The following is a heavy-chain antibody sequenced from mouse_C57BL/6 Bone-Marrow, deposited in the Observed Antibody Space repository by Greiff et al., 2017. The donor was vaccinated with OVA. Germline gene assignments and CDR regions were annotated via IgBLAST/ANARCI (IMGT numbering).Heavy chain of an antibody. CDR2: ISDGGSYT. Sequence: DVQLVESGGGLVKPGGSLKLSCAASGFTFSSYAMSWVRQTPEKRLEWVATISDGGSYTYYPDNVKGRFTISRDNAKNNLYLQMSHLKSEDTAMYYCARATGAMDYWGQGTSVTVSS. J-gene: IGHJ4*01. CDR3: ARATGAMDY. CDR1: GFTFSSYA. V-gene: IGHV5-4*01.